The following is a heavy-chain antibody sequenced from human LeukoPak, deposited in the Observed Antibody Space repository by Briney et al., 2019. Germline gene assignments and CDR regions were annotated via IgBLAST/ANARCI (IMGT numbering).Heavy chain of an antibody. CDR2: IYHSGST. Sequence: PSETLSLTCAVSGGSISSSNWWSWVRQPPGKGLEWIGEIYHSGSTNYNPSLKSRVTISVDKSKNQFSLKLSSVTAADTAVYYCARDEAAEDYGMDVWGQGTTVTVSS. CDR3: ARDEAAEDYGMDV. D-gene: IGHD6-13*01. J-gene: IGHJ6*02. V-gene: IGHV4-4*02. CDR1: GGSISSSNW.